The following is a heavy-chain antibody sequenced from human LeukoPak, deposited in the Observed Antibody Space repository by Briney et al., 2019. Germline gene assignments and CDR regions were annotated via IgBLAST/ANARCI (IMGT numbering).Heavy chain of an antibody. V-gene: IGHV1-69*05. CDR1: GGTFSSYA. Sequence: SVKVSCKASGGTFSSYAISWVRQAPGQGLEWMGGIIPIFGTANYAQKFQGRVTITTDESTSTAYMELSSLRSEDTAVYYCAREGDVDTAMVTPDSSTNGGVWFDPWGQGTLVTVSS. J-gene: IGHJ5*02. CDR3: AREGDVDTAMVTPDSSTNGGVWFDP. CDR2: IIPIFGTA. D-gene: IGHD5-18*01.